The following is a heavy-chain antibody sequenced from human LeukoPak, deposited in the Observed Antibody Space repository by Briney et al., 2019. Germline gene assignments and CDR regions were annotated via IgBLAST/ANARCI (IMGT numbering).Heavy chain of an antibody. CDR2: INPSGGST. Sequence: GASVKVSCKASGGTFSSYAISWVRQAPGQGLEWMGIINPSGGSTSCAQKFQGRVTMTRDTSTSTVYMELSSLRSEDTAVYYCARDSGYCSGGSCSNWFDPWGQGTLVTVSS. D-gene: IGHD2-15*01. V-gene: IGHV1-46*01. CDR1: GGTFSSYA. CDR3: ARDSGYCSGGSCSNWFDP. J-gene: IGHJ5*02.